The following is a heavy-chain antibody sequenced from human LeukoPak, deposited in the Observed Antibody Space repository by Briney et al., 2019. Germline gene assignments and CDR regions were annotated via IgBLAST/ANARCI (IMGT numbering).Heavy chain of an antibody. CDR2: IIPIAVRA. V-gene: IGHV3-23*01. CDR1: GFSLGSYG. Sequence: GGSLRLSRAAPGFSLGSYGMSWVRQAPGKGLEWVSFIIPIAVRASYADSVRGRFTISRDIPRNTLYMQMKSLRDEATAVNNYASMHGYYDGSGYWVQGGQGTVVTV. J-gene: IGHJ3*01. D-gene: IGHD3-22*01. CDR3: ASMHGYYDGSGYWVQ.